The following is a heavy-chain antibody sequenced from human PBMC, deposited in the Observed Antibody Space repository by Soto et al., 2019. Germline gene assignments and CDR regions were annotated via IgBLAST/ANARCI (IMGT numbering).Heavy chain of an antibody. Sequence: QVHLVQSGAEVKKPGASVKVSCKASGYTFTSYGITWVRQAPGQGLEWMGWISAHNGKTDYAQKLQGRVIVTRDTSTSTAYMELRSLRSDDTAVYYCERGRYGDYWGQGALVTVSS. CDR3: ERGRYGDY. CDR2: ISAHNGKT. CDR1: GYTFTSYG. J-gene: IGHJ4*02. D-gene: IGHD1-1*01. V-gene: IGHV1-18*01.